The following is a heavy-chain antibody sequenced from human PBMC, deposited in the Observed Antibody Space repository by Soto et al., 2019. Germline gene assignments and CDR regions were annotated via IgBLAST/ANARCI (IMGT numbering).Heavy chain of an antibody. Sequence: ETLSLTCTVSGYSISSGCHWAWIRQPPGKGLEWLGSVHYSGNTYYNPSLKSRLTISVDKSKNQFSLNLSSVTAADTAVYYCARQDRVVAEGRWFDPWGQGTLVTVSS. CDR3: ARQDRVVAEGRWFDP. J-gene: IGHJ5*02. V-gene: IGHV4-38-2*02. CDR2: VHYSGNT. D-gene: IGHD2-15*01. CDR1: GYSISSGCH.